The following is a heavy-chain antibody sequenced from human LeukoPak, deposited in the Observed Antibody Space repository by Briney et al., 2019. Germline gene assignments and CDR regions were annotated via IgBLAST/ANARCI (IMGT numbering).Heavy chain of an antibody. CDR1: GGSISSGDYY. D-gene: IGHD2-8*01. CDR3: ARHGMLDSLDY. CDR2: IYYSGST. Sequence: PSETLSLTCTVSGGSISSGDYYWSWIRQPPGKGLEWIGYIYYSGSTYCNPSLKSRVTISVDTSKNQFSLKLSSVTAADTAVYYCARHGMLDSLDYWGQGTLVTVSS. J-gene: IGHJ4*02. V-gene: IGHV4-30-4*08.